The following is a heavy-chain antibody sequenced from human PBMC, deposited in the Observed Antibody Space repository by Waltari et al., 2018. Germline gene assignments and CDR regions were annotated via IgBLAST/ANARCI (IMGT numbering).Heavy chain of an antibody. Sequence: QVQLVQSGAEVKKPGSSVKVSCKASGGTLSSYAISWVRPAPGQGLEWMGGIIPIFGTANYAQKFQGRVTITADESTSTAYMELSSLRSEDTAVYYCARDPSPGLGYQLLLYWGQGTLVTVSS. D-gene: IGHD2-2*01. J-gene: IGHJ4*02. V-gene: IGHV1-69*01. CDR3: ARDPSPGLGYQLLLY. CDR1: GGTLSSYA. CDR2: IIPIFGTA.